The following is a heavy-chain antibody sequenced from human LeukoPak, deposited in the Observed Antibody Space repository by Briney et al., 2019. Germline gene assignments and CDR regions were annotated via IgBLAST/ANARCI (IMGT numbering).Heavy chain of an antibody. CDR1: GFTFNSHW. V-gene: IGHV3-7*01. Sequence: GGSLRLSCAASGFTFNSHWMSWVRQAPGKGLEWVANINQYGSERNYVDSVKGRFTISRDNAKSSLYLQMNSLRAEDTAIYYCARDHVVDGLVFDYWGQGTLVTVSS. J-gene: IGHJ4*02. CDR3: ARDHVVDGLVFDY. CDR2: INQYGSER. D-gene: IGHD2-15*01.